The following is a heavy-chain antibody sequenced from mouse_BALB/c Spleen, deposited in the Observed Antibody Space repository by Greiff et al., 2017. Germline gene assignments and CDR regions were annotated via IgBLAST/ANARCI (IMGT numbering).Heavy chain of an antibody. CDR3: ARGIDYDDV. V-gene: IGHV3-6*02. CDR2: ISYDGSN. CDR1: GYSITSGYY. Sequence: ESGPGLVKPSQSLSLTCSVTGYSITSGYYWNWIRQFPGNKLEWMGYISYDGSNNYNPSLKNRISITRDTSKNQFFLKLNSVTTEDTATYYCARGIDYDDVGGAGTTVTVSS. D-gene: IGHD2-4*01. J-gene: IGHJ1*01.